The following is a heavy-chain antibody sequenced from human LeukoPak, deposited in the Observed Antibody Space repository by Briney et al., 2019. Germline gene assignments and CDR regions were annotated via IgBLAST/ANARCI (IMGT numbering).Heavy chain of an antibody. D-gene: IGHD3-22*01. V-gene: IGHV3-23*01. CDR1: GFTFSSYA. CDR3: ANSAIPYYYDSSGYKLDY. CDR2: ISGSGGST. Sequence: GGSLRLSCAASGFTFSSYAMSWVRQAPGKGLEWVSAISGSGGSTYYADSVKGRFTISRDNSKNTLYLQMNSLRAEDTAVYYCANSAIPYYYDSSGYKLDYWGQGTLVTVSS. J-gene: IGHJ4*02.